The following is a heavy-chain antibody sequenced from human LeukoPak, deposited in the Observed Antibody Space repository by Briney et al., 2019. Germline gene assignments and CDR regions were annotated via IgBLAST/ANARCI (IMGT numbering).Heavy chain of an antibody. D-gene: IGHD2-15*01. Sequence: ASVTVSCTSSVYTPTSYKINWVRQAPREELEWRGWMNTNSGNTGYAQKFQSRVTMTRNSSITTAYMELSSLRSEDTAVYYCARRHGRCSDGSCYYPDYWGQGTLVTVSS. CDR1: VYTPTSYK. CDR2: MNTNSGNT. J-gene: IGHJ4*02. CDR3: ARRHGRCSDGSCYYPDY. V-gene: IGHV1-8*01.